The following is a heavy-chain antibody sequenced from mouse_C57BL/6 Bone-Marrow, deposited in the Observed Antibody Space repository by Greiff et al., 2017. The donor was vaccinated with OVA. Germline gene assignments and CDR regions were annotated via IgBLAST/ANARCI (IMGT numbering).Heavy chain of an antibody. J-gene: IGHJ3*01. CDR1: GYTFTSYW. Sequence: VQLQQPGAELVKPGASVKLSCKASGYTFTSYWMHWVKQRPGQGLEWIGGIDPSDSYTNYNQKFKGKSTLTVDKSSSTAYMQLSSLTSEDSAVYYCAGGIGLAYGCRGTRATVSA. V-gene: IGHV1-69*01. CDR3: AGGIGLAY. CDR2: IDPSDSYT.